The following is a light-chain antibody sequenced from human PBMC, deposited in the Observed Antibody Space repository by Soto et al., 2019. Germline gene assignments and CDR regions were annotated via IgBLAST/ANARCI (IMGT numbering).Light chain of an antibody. V-gene: IGKV3D-15*01. CDR2: DTS. J-gene: IGKJ2*01. CDR3: HQYDDGPYT. Sequence: EIVMTQSPATLSVSPGERATLSCRASQSVSSNLAWYQQKPGQAPRLLIYDTSSRATGVPDRYSASGSGTDFTLTISRLQSEDFAVYYCHQYDDGPYTFGQGTKVDIK. CDR1: QSVSSN.